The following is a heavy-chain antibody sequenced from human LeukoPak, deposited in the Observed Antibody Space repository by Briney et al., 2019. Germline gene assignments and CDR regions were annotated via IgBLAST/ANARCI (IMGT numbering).Heavy chain of an antibody. J-gene: IGHJ4*02. D-gene: IGHD6-6*01. CDR2: ISYDGSNK. Sequence: GGSLRLSCAASGFTFSSYAMHWVRQAPGKGLEWVAVISYDGSNKYYADSVKGRFTISRDNSKNTLYLQMNSLRAEDTAVYYCAREKLGFDYRGQGTLVTVSS. CDR3: AREKLGFDY. CDR1: GFTFSSYA. V-gene: IGHV3-30-3*01.